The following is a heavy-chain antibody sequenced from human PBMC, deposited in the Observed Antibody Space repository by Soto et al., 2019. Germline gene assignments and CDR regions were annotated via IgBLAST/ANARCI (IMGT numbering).Heavy chain of an antibody. CDR2: INSDGTTT. CDR3: VRDIR. J-gene: IGHJ4*02. CDR1: GFTVNNFW. V-gene: IGHV3-74*01. Sequence: ELQLVESGGGLVQRGGSLRLSCAASGFTVNNFWMYWVRQTPEKGLVWVSGINSDGTTTIYADSVKGRFTISRDNAKNTLYLQMNSLTVEDTAIYYCVRDIRWGQGTLVTVSS.